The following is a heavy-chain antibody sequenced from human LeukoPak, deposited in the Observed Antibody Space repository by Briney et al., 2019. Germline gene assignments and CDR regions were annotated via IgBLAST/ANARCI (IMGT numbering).Heavy chain of an antibody. CDR2: MYYSGTT. J-gene: IGHJ4*02. V-gene: IGHV4-39*07. D-gene: IGHD3-22*01. Sequence: SETLSLTCTVSGGSVSSTSHYWGWIRQPPGKGLEWIGSMYYSGTTCYNPSLKSRVTISVDTSKNQFSLKLSSVTAADTAVYYCARWGYYDSSHAGYWGQGTLVTVSS. CDR1: GGSVSSTSHY. CDR3: ARWGYYDSSHAGY.